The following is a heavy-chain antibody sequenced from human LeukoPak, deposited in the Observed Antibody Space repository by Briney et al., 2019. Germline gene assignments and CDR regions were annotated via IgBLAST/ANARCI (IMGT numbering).Heavy chain of an antibody. CDR1: GGSISSSSYY. CDR2: IYYSGST. J-gene: IGHJ2*01. Sequence: NASETLSLTCTVSGGSISSSSYYWGWIRQPPGKGLEWIGSIYYSGSTYYNPSLKSRVTISVDTSKNQFSLKLSSVTAADTAVYYCARVWSNYDAYWYFDLWGRGTLVTVSS. V-gene: IGHV4-39*01. D-gene: IGHD3-3*01. CDR3: ARVWSNYDAYWYFDL.